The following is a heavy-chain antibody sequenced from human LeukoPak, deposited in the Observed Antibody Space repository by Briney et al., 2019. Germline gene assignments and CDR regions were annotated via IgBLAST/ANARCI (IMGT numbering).Heavy chain of an antibody. CDR1: GGSISSYY. CDR2: IYPSGRT. CDR3: AREGQQLVPPLDS. V-gene: IGHV4-4*08. D-gene: IGHD6-6*01. J-gene: IGHJ4*02. Sequence: SETLSLTCTVSGGSISSYYWSWIRQPPGKGLEWIGYIYPSGRTNYNPSLTSRVTIAIDTSKNQFSLKLSSVTAADSAVYFCAREGQQLVPPLDSWGQGTLVTVSS.